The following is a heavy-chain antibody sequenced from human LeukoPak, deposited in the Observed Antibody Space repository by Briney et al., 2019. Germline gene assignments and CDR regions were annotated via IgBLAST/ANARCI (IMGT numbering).Heavy chain of an antibody. CDR1: GFTFSAYG. CDR3: AKDYSGGPHFDF. CDR2: ISASGDNT. V-gene: IGHV3-23*01. D-gene: IGHD6-19*01. J-gene: IGHJ4*02. Sequence: PGGSLRLSCAASGFTFSAYGMSWVRQAPGKGLEWVSTISASGDNTYYADSVKGRFTISRDNSKNTLYLQMNTLRADDTAEYYCAKDYSGGPHFDFWGQGTLITVSS.